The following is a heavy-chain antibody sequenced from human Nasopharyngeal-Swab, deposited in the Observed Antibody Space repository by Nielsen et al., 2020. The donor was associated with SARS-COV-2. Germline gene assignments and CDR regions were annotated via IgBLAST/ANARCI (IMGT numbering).Heavy chain of an antibody. CDR3: ARGYGSFPYYFDH. V-gene: IGHV4-39*01. J-gene: IGHJ4*02. D-gene: IGHD1-26*01. CDR1: GGSVSTTTYF. CDR2: VYYSGST. Sequence: GSLRLSCPVSGGSVSTTTYFWGWLRQPPGKGLEWIGTVYYSGSTYYNPSLKSRVTISVDTSKNQFSLKLNSVTATDTAVYYCARGYGSFPYYFDHWGQGTLVTVSS.